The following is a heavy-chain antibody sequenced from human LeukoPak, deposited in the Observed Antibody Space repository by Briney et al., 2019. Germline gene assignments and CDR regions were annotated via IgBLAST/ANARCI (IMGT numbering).Heavy chain of an antibody. CDR1: GFTFSNYD. CDR2: IVGSGGGT. J-gene: IGHJ4*02. V-gene: IGHV3-23*01. Sequence: GGSLRLSCAASGFTFSNYDMSWVRQAPGKGLEWVSGIVGSGGGTFYADSVKGRFTISRDNSRNTLYLQINSLRAEDTAIYYCAKGLNNWEYDYWGQGTLVTVSS. CDR3: AKGLNNWEYDY. D-gene: IGHD1-1*01.